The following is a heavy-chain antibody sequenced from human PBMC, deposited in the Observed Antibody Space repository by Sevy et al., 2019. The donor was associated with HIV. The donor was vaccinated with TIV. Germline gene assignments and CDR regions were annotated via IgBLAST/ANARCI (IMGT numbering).Heavy chain of an antibody. CDR2: ISSSSSYI. J-gene: IGHJ4*02. CDR3: AREQYDSSGYFDY. Sequence: GGSLRLSCAASGFTFSSYSMNWVRQAPGKGLEWVSFISSSSSYIYYADSVKGRFTISRDNAKNSLYLQMNSLRAEDTAVYYCAREQYDSSGYFDYWGQGTLVTVSS. V-gene: IGHV3-21*01. D-gene: IGHD3-22*01. CDR1: GFTFSSYS.